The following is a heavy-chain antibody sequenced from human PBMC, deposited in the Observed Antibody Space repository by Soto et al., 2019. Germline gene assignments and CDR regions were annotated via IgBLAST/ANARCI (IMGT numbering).Heavy chain of an antibody. Sequence: QVQLQESGPGLVMPSGTLSLTCAVSGASISSSDWWDWVRQPPGKGLEWIGEINHSGTTIYNPSLKGRLIISVDESKNHFSLKLTSVTAADTAVYFCARDFKAPNDAWAFDYWGQGTLVTVSS. D-gene: IGHD3-16*01. V-gene: IGHV4-4*02. CDR3: ARDFKAPNDAWAFDY. CDR2: INHSGTT. J-gene: IGHJ4*02. CDR1: GASISSSDW.